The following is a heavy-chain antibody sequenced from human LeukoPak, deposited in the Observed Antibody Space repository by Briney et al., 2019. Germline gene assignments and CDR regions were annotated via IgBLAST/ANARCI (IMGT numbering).Heavy chain of an antibody. CDR1: GYTFTSYG. D-gene: IGHD1-26*01. CDR3: ARGGRWELPRPYAFDI. J-gene: IGHJ3*02. V-gene: IGHV1-18*01. CDR2: ISAYNGHT. Sequence: GASVKVSCKGSGYTFTSYGISWVRQAPGQGLEWMGWISAYNGHTNYAQKLQGRVTMTTDTSTSTACMELRSLRSDDTAVYYCARGGRWELPRPYAFDIWGQGTMVTVSS.